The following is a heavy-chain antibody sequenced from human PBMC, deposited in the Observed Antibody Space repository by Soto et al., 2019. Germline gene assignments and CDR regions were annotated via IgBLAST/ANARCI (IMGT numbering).Heavy chain of an antibody. D-gene: IGHD6-19*01. J-gene: IGHJ3*02. CDR1: GYTFTYRY. Sequence: QMQLVQSGAEVKKTGSSVKVSCKASGYTFTYRYLHWVRQAPGQALEWMGWITPFNGNTNYAQKFQDRVTITRDRSMSTAYMELSSLRSEDTAMYYCADLAVAGTYAFDIWGQGTMVTVSS. CDR2: ITPFNGNT. V-gene: IGHV1-45*02. CDR3: ADLAVAGTYAFDI.